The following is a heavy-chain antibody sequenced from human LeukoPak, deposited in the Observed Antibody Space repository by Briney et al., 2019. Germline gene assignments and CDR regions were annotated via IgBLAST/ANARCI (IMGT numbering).Heavy chain of an antibody. V-gene: IGHV1-69*13. CDR2: IVPMFGTS. D-gene: IGHD6-25*01. CDR3: ARPMGRGAAYGV. CDR1: GGTFGNHV. J-gene: IGHJ3*01. Sequence: SVKVSCKTSGGTFGNHVISWMRQAPGQGLEWMGEIVPMFGTSNYAQKFQGRVTITADESTNTAYMELTSLTSEDSAVYFCARPMGRGAAYGVWGQGTAVTVSS.